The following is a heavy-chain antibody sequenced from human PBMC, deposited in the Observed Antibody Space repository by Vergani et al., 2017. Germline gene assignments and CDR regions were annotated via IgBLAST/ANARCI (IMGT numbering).Heavy chain of an antibody. Sequence: EVQLVESGGGLVQPGGSLRLSCAASGFTFSSYWMHWVRQAPGKGLVWVSRINSDGSSTSYADSVKGRFTISRDNAKNTLYLQMNSLRAEDTAVYYCARDYGDYVRYYYYGMDVWGQGTTVTVSS. CDR1: GFTFSSYW. CDR2: INSDGSST. J-gene: IGHJ6*02. D-gene: IGHD4-17*01. CDR3: ARDYGDYVRYYYYGMDV. V-gene: IGHV3-74*01.